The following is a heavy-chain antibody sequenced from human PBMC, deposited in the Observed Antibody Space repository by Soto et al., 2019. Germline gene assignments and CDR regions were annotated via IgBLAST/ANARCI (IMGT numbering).Heavy chain of an antibody. CDR3: TRGYGDYVRDY. CDR2: IRSKSNSYAT. D-gene: IGHD4-17*01. CDR1: GFTFSGSA. V-gene: IGHV3-73*01. Sequence: EVQLVESGGGLVQPGGSLQLSCAVSGFTFSGSAMHWVRQASGKGLEWVGRIRSKSNSYATAYAASVKGRFTISRDDSKNTAYLQMNSLKTEDTAVYYCTRGYGDYVRDYWGQGTLVTVSS. J-gene: IGHJ4*02.